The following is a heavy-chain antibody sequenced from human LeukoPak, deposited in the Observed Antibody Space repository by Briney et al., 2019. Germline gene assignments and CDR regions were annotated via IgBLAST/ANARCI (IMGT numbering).Heavy chain of an antibody. Sequence: SETLSLTCTVSGGFISSYYGICIRQPAGKGLEWLGRIYTSGSTNYNPSLKSPVNMSVDTSKNKFSLKLSPVTAADPAVYHCARDTVWFGPANPKLEEYCYYGMDVWGQGTTVTVSS. CDR3: ARDTVWFGPANPKLEEYCYYGMDV. V-gene: IGHV4-4*07. J-gene: IGHJ6*02. CDR2: IYTSGST. D-gene: IGHD3-10*01. CDR1: GGFISSYY.